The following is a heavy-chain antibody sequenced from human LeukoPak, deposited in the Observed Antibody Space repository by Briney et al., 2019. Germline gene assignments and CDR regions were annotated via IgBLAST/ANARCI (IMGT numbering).Heavy chain of an antibody. V-gene: IGHV3-74*01. CDR1: GFTFSTHW. CDR3: ASLLTPYHGSGGGGMDV. D-gene: IGHD3-10*01. J-gene: IGHJ6*02. Sequence: QPGGSLRLSCAASGFTFSTHWMYWVRQAPGKELVWVSRISGDGSMTSYADSVKGRFTISRDNAKDTLFLQMTSLRVEDTAVDSCASLLTPYHGSGGGGMDVWGQGTTVTVSS. CDR2: ISGDGSMT.